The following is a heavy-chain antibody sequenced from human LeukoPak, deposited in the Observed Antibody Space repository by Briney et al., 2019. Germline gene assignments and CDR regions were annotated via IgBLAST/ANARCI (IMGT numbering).Heavy chain of an antibody. J-gene: IGHJ4*02. Sequence: PGGSLRLSCAASGFTFSSYSMNWVRQAPGKGLEWVSSISSSSSYIYYADSVKGRFTISRDNAKNSLYLQVNSLRADDTAVYYCAKGSYYDSSGYYYFDYWGQGTLVTVSS. CDR2: ISSSSSYI. D-gene: IGHD3-22*01. V-gene: IGHV3-21*04. CDR3: AKGSYYDSSGYYYFDY. CDR1: GFTFSSYS.